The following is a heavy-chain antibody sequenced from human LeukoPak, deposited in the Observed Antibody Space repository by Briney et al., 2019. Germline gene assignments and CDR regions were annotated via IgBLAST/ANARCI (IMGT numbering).Heavy chain of an antibody. CDR1: GFTFSSYS. CDR2: ISSSSSYI. V-gene: IGHV3-21*01. D-gene: IGHD2-2*02. J-gene: IGHJ4*02. CDR3: ARAHSYYCSSTSCYTGEGY. Sequence: GGSLRLSCAASGFTFSSYSMNWVRQAPGKGLEWVSSISSSSSYIYYADSVKGRFTISRDNAKNSLYLQMNSLRAEDTAVYYCARAHSYYCSSTSCYTGEGYWGQGTLVTVSS.